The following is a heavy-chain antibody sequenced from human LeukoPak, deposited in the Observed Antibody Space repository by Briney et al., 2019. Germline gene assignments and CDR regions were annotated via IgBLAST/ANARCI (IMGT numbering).Heavy chain of an antibody. CDR1: GGSISSYY. V-gene: IGHV4-59*01. CDR2: IYYSGST. Sequence: SETLSLTCTVSGGSISSYYWSWIRHPPGKGLEWIGYIYYSGSTNYNPSLKSRVTISVDTSKNQFSLKLSSVTAADTAVYYCAREYSSNWFDYWGQGTLVTVSS. D-gene: IGHD6-13*01. J-gene: IGHJ4*02. CDR3: AREYSSNWFDY.